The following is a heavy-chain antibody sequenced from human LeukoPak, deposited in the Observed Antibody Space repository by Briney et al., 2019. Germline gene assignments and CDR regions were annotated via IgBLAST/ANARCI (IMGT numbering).Heavy chain of an antibody. V-gene: IGHV3-23*01. Sequence: PGGSLRLSCAASGFTFSSYATSWVRQAPRKGLEWVSAISGSGGSTYYADSVKGRFTISRDNSKNTLYLQMNSLRAEDTAVYYCAKSSSWIFDYWGQGTLVTVSS. CDR3: AKSSSWIFDY. J-gene: IGHJ4*02. CDR2: ISGSGGST. CDR1: GFTFSSYA. D-gene: IGHD6-13*01.